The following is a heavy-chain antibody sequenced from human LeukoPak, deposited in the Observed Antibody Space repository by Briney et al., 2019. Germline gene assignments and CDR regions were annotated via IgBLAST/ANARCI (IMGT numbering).Heavy chain of an antibody. J-gene: IGHJ1*01. CDR3: AKSPLNYDSSGYYPEYFQH. V-gene: IGHV3-23*01. CDR2: ISASGGST. CDR1: GFTFSSYA. Sequence: GGSLRLSCAASGFTFSSYAMSWVRQAPGKGLEWVSAISASGGSTYYTDSVKGRFTISRDNSKNTLYLQMNSLRAEDTAVYYCAKSPLNYDSSGYYPEYFQHWGQGTLVTVSS. D-gene: IGHD3-22*01.